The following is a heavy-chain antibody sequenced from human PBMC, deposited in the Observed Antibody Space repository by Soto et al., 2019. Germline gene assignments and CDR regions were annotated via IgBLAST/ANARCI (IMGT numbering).Heavy chain of an antibody. Sequence: GGSLRLSCAASGFTFDDYAMHWVRQAPGKGLEWVSGISWNSGSIGYADSVKGRFTISRDNAKNSLYLQMNSLRAEDTALYYCAKYSSGWYGNDAFDIWGQGTMVTVSS. CDR2: ISWNSGSI. J-gene: IGHJ3*02. CDR3: AKYSSGWYGNDAFDI. D-gene: IGHD6-19*01. CDR1: GFTFDDYA. V-gene: IGHV3-9*01.